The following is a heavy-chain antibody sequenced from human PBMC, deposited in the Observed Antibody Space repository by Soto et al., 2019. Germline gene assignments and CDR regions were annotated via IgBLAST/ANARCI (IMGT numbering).Heavy chain of an antibody. D-gene: IGHD1-26*01. CDR2: INPNSGGT. CDR1: GDTFSTYT. Sequence: ASVKVSCKASGDTFSTYTITWVRQAPGQGLEWMGWINPNSGGTNYAQKFQGWVTMTRDTSISTAYMELSRLRSDDTAVYYCARGLVGATGPPATDAFDIWGQGTMVTVS. CDR3: ARGLVGATGPPATDAFDI. V-gene: IGHV1-2*04. J-gene: IGHJ3*02.